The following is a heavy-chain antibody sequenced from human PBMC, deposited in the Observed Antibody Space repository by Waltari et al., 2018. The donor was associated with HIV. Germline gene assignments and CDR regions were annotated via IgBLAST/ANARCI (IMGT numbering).Heavy chain of an antibody. D-gene: IGHD6-13*01. CDR1: GFTFSNYG. J-gene: IGHJ6*02. CDR2: ISGSGGST. CDR3: VKEHQYSHSWYSYYGMDV. V-gene: IGHV3-23*01. Sequence: EVQVLESGGALVQPGGSLRLSCAASGFTFSNYGMSWVRQAPGKGLEWVSTISGSGGSTYYGDSVKGRCTVSRDNSKNTLYLQMNSLRAEDTAVYFCVKEHQYSHSWYSYYGMDVWGQGTTVTVSS.